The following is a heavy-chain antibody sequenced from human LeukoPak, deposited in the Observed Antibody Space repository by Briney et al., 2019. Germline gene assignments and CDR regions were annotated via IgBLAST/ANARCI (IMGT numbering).Heavy chain of an antibody. V-gene: IGHV3-30-3*01. J-gene: IGHJ4*02. D-gene: IGHD3-9*01. CDR3: ARDSTDDILTGYYTYPDY. CDR1: GFTFSSYA. CDR2: ISYDGSNK. Sequence: PGGSLRLSCAASGFTFSSYAMHRVRQAPGKGLEWVAVISYDGSNKYYADSVKGRFTISRDNSKNTLYLQMNSLRAEDTAVYYCARDSTDDILTGYYTYPDYWGQGTLVTVSS.